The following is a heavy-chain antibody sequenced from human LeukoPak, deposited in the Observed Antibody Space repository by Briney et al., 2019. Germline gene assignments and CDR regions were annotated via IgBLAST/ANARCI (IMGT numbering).Heavy chain of an antibody. Sequence: ASVKVSCKASGYTFTNYDVNWVRQATGQGLEWMGWMNPNSGDTGYAQKFQGRVTMTRDTSISTAYMELSSLTSEDTAVYYCARGYSSSWSNWFDPWGQGTLFTVSS. V-gene: IGHV1-8*01. CDR1: GYTFTNYD. D-gene: IGHD6-13*01. CDR2: MNPNSGDT. J-gene: IGHJ5*02. CDR3: ARGYSSSWSNWFDP.